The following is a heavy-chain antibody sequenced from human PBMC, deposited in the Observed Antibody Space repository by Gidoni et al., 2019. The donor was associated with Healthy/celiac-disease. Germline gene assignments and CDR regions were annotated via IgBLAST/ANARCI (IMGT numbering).Heavy chain of an antibody. CDR2: INPSGGST. D-gene: IGHD3-3*01. CDR3: ARDYHDFWSGYSNYYYYYGMDV. J-gene: IGHJ6*02. V-gene: IGHV1-46*01. CDR1: GYTFTSSY. Sequence: QVQLVQSGAEVKKPGASVKVSCKASGYTFTSSYMHWVRQAPGQGLEWMGIINPSGGSTSYAQKFQGRVTMTRDTSTSTVYMELSSLRSEDTAVYYCARDYHDFWSGYSNYYYYYGMDVWGQGTTVTVSS.